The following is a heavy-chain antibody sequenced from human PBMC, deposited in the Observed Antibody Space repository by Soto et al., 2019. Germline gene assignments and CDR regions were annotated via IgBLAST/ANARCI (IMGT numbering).Heavy chain of an antibody. CDR3: ARGIVVVVAATQGTYYFDY. Sequence: ASVKVSCKASGYTFTSYGISWVRQAPGQGLEWMGWISAYNGNTNYAQKLQGRVTMTTDTSTSTAYMERRSLRSDDTAVYYCARGIVVVVAATQGTYYFDYWGQGTLVTVSS. J-gene: IGHJ4*02. V-gene: IGHV1-18*01. CDR2: ISAYNGNT. CDR1: GYTFTSYG. D-gene: IGHD2-15*01.